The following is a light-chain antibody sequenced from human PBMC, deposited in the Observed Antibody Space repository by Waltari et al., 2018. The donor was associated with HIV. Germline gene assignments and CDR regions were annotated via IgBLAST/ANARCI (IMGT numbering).Light chain of an antibody. CDR2: GAS. CDR1: QSLGSS. Sequence: EIQMAQSPYSVTGSVGGRVTITGRASQSLGSSLAWYQHQPGEAPKLLIFGASRLESGVPPRFVGSGSGTEFALTISSLQTEDSATYYCQQADSFPHTFGGGTKVEV. CDR3: QQADSFPHT. J-gene: IGKJ4*01. V-gene: IGKV1-12*01.